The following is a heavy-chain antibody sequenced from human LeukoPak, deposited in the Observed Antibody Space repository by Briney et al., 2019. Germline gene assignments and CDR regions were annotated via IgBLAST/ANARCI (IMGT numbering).Heavy chain of an antibody. CDR1: GFTFSSSA. D-gene: IGHD2-8*02. CDR3: AKDGSWSCTD. J-gene: IGHJ4*02. V-gene: IGHV3-30*02. Sequence: GGSLRLSCGASGFTFSSSAMHWVRQGPGKGMEWVAYIAHHGNNKYYADSVKGRFTISRDNSKGSLYLQMNSLRADDTAVYYCAKDGSWSCTDWGQGTLVRVSS. CDR2: IAHHGNNK.